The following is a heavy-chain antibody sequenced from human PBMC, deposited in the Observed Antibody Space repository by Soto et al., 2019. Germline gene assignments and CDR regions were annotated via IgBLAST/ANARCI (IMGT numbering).Heavy chain of an antibody. D-gene: IGHD1-7*01. J-gene: IGHJ6*03. CDR3: AGTTSFQWYYMYV. CDR2: TYYRSRWYN. Sequence: SQTLSLTCAISGDSVSSNSAAWNWIRQSPSRGLEWLGRTYYRSRWYNDYAVSVKSRITVNPDTSKNQFSLHLNSVTPEDTAVYYCAGTTSFQWYYMYVWDKGTTVTVSS. V-gene: IGHV6-1*01. CDR1: GDSVSSNSAA.